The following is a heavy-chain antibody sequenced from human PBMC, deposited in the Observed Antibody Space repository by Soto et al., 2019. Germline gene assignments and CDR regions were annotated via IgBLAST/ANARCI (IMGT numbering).Heavy chain of an antibody. Sequence: PSETLSLTCTVSGGSISSSSYYWGWIRQPPGKGLEWIGSIYYSGSTYYNPSLKSRVTISVDTSKNQFSLKLSSVTAADTAVYYCARHVGVLWSRYYYYGMDGWGQGTTVTVSS. V-gene: IGHV4-39*01. D-gene: IGHD3-10*01. CDR3: ARHVGVLWSRYYYYGMDG. CDR1: GGSISSSSYY. J-gene: IGHJ6*02. CDR2: IYYSGST.